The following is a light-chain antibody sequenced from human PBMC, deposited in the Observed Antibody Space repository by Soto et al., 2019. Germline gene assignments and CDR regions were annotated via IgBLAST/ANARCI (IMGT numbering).Light chain of an antibody. CDR2: FGS. Sequence: EIVMTQSPLTLPVTPGEPASISCRSSQSPLYNNTYNYLDWYVQKPGQSPQLLIYFGSNRAPGVPDRFSGSGSVTDFTLKINRVEAEDVGTYYCMQALQSLTFGQGTRLEIQ. V-gene: IGKV2-28*01. CDR3: MQALQSLT. CDR1: QSPLYNNTYNY. J-gene: IGKJ5*01.